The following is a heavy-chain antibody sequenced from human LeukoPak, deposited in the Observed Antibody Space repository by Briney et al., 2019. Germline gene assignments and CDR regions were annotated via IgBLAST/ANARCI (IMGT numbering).Heavy chain of an antibody. V-gene: IGHV3-74*01. J-gene: IGHJ4*02. Sequence: GRSLRLSCAASGFTFTSYWMHWVRHVPGKGLVWLAHVSPDGRRTDYADSVKGRFTVSRDNTNHILYLQMNSLTADDTAVYYCARVLSYFGSGSYPAYWGQGTLVTVSS. CDR2: VSPDGRRT. D-gene: IGHD3-10*01. CDR3: ARVLSYFGSGSYPAY. CDR1: GFTFTSYW.